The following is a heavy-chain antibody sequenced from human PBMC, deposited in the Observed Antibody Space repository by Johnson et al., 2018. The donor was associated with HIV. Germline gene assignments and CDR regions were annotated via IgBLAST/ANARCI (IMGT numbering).Heavy chain of an antibody. D-gene: IGHD2-21*02. Sequence: VQLVESGGGLVQPGGSLRLSCAASGFTFSSYWMHWVRQAPGKGLEWVANIKQDGSEKYYVDSVKGRFTISRDNAKNSLYLQMNSLRAEDTAVYYCAREWVTGAFDIWGQGTMVTVSS. CDR1: GFTFSSYW. V-gene: IGHV3-7*05. J-gene: IGHJ3*02. CDR2: IKQDGSEK. CDR3: AREWVTGAFDI.